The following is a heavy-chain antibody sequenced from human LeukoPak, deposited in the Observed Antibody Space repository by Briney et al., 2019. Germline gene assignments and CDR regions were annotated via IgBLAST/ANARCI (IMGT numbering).Heavy chain of an antibody. CDR2: ISSSGSTI. Sequence: PGGSLRLSCAASGFTFSSYEMNWVRQAPGKGREWVSYISSSGSTIYYADSVKGRFTISRDNAKNSLYLQMNSLRAEDTAVYYCARSRDYGDYEHWGQGTLVTVSS. J-gene: IGHJ1*01. D-gene: IGHD4-17*01. CDR1: GFTFSSYE. CDR3: ARSRDYGDYEH. V-gene: IGHV3-48*03.